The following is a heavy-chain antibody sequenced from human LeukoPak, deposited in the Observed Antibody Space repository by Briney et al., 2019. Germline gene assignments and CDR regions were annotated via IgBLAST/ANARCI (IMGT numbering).Heavy chain of an antibody. J-gene: IGHJ4*02. CDR3: AKDVLYSSSWYDY. Sequence: GGSLRLSCAASGFTFSNYGMSWVRQPPGKGLEWVSAISDTGNTYHADSVKGRFTISRDNSKNTLYLQMNSLRAEDTAVYYCAKDVLYSSSWYDYWGQGTLVTVSS. CDR1: GFTFSNYG. CDR2: ISDTGNT. V-gene: IGHV3-23*01. D-gene: IGHD6-13*01.